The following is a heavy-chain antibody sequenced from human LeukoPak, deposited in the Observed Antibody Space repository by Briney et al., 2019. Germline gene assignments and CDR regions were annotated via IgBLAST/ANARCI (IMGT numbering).Heavy chain of an antibody. CDR3: AKAPVTTCSGAYCYPFDY. Sequence: GGSLRLSCAASGFTFSSYSMNWVRQAPGKGLEWVSYISSSSSTIYYADSVKGRFTISRDNAKNSLYLQMNSLRAEDAAVYYCAKAPVTTCSGAYCYPFDYWGQGTLVTVSS. J-gene: IGHJ4*02. V-gene: IGHV3-48*01. CDR2: ISSSSSTI. D-gene: IGHD2-21*01. CDR1: GFTFSSYS.